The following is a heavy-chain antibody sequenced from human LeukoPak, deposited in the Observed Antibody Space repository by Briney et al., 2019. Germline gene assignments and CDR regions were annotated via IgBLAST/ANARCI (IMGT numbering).Heavy chain of an antibody. V-gene: IGHV3-23*01. CDR2: ISGSGGST. D-gene: IGHD3-10*01. CDR1: GFTFDDYG. J-gene: IGHJ3*02. Sequence: GGSLRLSCAASGFTFDDYGMSWVRQAPGKGLEWVSAISGSGGSTYYADSVKGRFTISRDNSKNSLYLQMNSLRAEDTALYYCAKDMVRGVIYAFDIWGQGTMVTVSS. CDR3: AKDMVRGVIYAFDI.